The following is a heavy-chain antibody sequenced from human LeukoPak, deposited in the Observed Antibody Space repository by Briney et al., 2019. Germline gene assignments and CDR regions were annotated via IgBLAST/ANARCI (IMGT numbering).Heavy chain of an antibody. D-gene: IGHD2-2*01. CDR2: IIPILGIA. CDR1: GGTFSSYA. V-gene: IGHV1-69*04. CDR3: ARGQYQLLGMYNWFDP. J-gene: IGHJ5*02. Sequence: SVKVSCKASGGTFSSYAISWVRQAPGQGLEWMGRIIPILGIANYAQKFQGRVTITADKSTSTAYMELSSLRSEGTAVYYCARGQYQLLGMYNWFDPWGQGTLVTVSS.